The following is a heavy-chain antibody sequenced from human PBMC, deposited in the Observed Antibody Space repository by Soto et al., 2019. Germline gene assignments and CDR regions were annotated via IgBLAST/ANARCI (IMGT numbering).Heavy chain of an antibody. CDR1: GYSFTSYW. J-gene: IGHJ4*02. V-gene: IGHV5-51*01. CDR2: IYPGDSDT. Sequence: GESLKISCKGSGYSFTSYWIGWVRQMPGKGLEWMGIIYPGDSDTRYSPSFQGQVTISADKSISTAYLQWSSLKASDTAMYYCARHRRGYGDYSGTDYWGQGTLVTVSS. D-gene: IGHD4-17*01. CDR3: ARHRRGYGDYSGTDY.